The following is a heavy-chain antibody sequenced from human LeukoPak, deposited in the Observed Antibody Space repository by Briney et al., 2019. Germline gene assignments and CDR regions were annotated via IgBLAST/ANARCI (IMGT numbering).Heavy chain of an antibody. CDR2: INPNSGGT. CDR3: ARAVYGGNWDAFDI. D-gene: IGHD4-23*01. V-gene: IGHV1-2*02. Sequence: ASVKVSCKASVYTFTGYYMHWVRQAPGQGLEWMGWINPNSGGTNYAQKFQGRVTMTRDTSISTAYMELSRLRSDDTAVYYCARAVYGGNWDAFDIWGQGTMVTVSS. CDR1: VYTFTGYY. J-gene: IGHJ3*02.